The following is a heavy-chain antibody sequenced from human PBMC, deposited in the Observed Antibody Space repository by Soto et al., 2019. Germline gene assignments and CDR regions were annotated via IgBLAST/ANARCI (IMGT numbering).Heavy chain of an antibody. CDR2: IYYSGST. D-gene: IGHD6-19*01. V-gene: IGHV4-39*01. Sequence: QLQLQESGPGLVKPSETLSLTCTVSGGSISSSSYYWGWIRQPPGKGLEWIGSIYYSGSTYYNPSLKSRVTISVDTSKNQFSLKLSSVTAADTAVYYCARHDRGPYSSGWYGGRYYYYGMDVWGQGTTVTVSS. J-gene: IGHJ6*02. CDR3: ARHDRGPYSSGWYGGRYYYYGMDV. CDR1: GGSISSSSYY.